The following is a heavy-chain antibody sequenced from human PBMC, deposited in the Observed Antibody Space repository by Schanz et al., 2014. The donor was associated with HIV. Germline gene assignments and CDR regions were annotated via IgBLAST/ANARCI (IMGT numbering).Heavy chain of an antibody. Sequence: QVQLVESGGGVVQPGRSLRLSCTASGFTFSSSGMHWVRQAPGKGLEWVAAMWYDESHKGYADSVKGRFTISRDNSKNTLYLEMNSLRAEDTAVYYCAKDQGYDFWSGYYNYYGMDVWGQGTTVTVSS. V-gene: IGHV3-33*06. CDR2: MWYDESHK. D-gene: IGHD3-3*01. CDR1: GFTFSSSG. J-gene: IGHJ6*02. CDR3: AKDQGYDFWSGYYNYYGMDV.